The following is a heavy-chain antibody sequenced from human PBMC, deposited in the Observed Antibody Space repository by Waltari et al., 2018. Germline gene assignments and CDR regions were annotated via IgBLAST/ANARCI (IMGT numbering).Heavy chain of an antibody. D-gene: IGHD2-2*01. J-gene: IGHJ4*02. V-gene: IGHV4-4*02. CDR2: TYHSGST. CDR3: ATSPLGLSSLFVPAAAHYYFDY. Sequence: QVQLQESGPGLVKPSGTLSLTCAVSGGSISSSNWWSWVRQPPGKGLEWIGETYHSGSTNYNPSLKSRVTISVDKSKNQFSLKLSSVTAADTAVYYCATSPLGLSSLFVPAAAHYYFDYWGQGTLVTVSS. CDR1: GGSISSSNW.